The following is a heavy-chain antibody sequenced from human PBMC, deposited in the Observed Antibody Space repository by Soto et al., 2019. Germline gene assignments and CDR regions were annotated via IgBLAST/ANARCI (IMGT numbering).Heavy chain of an antibody. CDR1: GGTFSTYA. Sequence: QVQLVQSGAEVKKPGSSVKVSCKASGGTFSTYAISWVRQAPGQGLEWMGGIIPIFGTANYAQKFQGRVTFTADESTSTAYIELSSLRSEHTAVFYCAREYNWNERYYGMDVWGQGTTVTVSS. J-gene: IGHJ6*02. CDR2: IIPIFGTA. D-gene: IGHD1-20*01. V-gene: IGHV1-69*12. CDR3: AREYNWNERYYGMDV.